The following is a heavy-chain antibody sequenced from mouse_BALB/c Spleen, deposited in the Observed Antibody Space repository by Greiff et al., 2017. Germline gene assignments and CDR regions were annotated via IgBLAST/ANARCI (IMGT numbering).Heavy chain of an antibody. D-gene: IGHD2-1*01. Sequence: EVQLVESGGGLVKPGGSLKLSCAASGFAFSSYDMSWVRQTPEKRLEWVAYISSGGGSTYYPDTVKGRFTISRDNAKNTLYLQMSSLKSEDTAMYYCARHYGNYVDWYFDVWGAGTTVTVSS. J-gene: IGHJ1*01. V-gene: IGHV5-12-1*01. CDR1: GFAFSSYD. CDR2: ISSGGGST. CDR3: ARHYGNYVDWYFDV.